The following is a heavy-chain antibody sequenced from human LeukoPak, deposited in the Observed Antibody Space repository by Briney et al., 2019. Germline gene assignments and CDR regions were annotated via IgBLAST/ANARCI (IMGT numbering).Heavy chain of an antibody. J-gene: IGHJ4*02. CDR2: FDPEDGET. Sequence: ASVKVSCKVSGYTLTELSMHWVRQAPGKGLEWMGGFDPEDGETIYAQKFQGRVTMTEDTSTDTAYMELSSLRSEDTAVYYCATSKERYSSSWYLHFDYWGQGTLVTVSS. V-gene: IGHV1-24*01. CDR3: ATSKERYSSSWYLHFDY. D-gene: IGHD6-13*01. CDR1: GYTLTELS.